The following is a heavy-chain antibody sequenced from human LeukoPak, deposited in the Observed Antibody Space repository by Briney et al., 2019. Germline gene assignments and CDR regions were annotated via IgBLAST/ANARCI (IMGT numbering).Heavy chain of an antibody. V-gene: IGHV3-30-3*01. CDR1: GFTFSSYA. Sequence: PGGSLRLSCAASGFTFSSYAMRWVRQAPGKGLEWVAVISYDGSNKYYADSVKGRFTVSRDNSKNTLYLQMNSLTPEDTAVYYCARDRIAASGDLDYWGQGTLVTVSS. D-gene: IGHD6-13*01. CDR2: ISYDGSNK. J-gene: IGHJ4*02. CDR3: ARDRIAASGDLDY.